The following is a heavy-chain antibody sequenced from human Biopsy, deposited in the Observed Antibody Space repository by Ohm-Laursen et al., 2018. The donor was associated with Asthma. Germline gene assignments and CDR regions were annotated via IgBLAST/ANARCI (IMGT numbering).Heavy chain of an antibody. CDR2: IYSGGTS. Sequence: SLRLSCAASGFAVSRDHMFWVRQAPGKGLEWVSVIYSGGTSHTADSVKGRFTISRDHSKLYLQMNNLRAEDTAVYHCARISRLGYNSLDYGMDVWGQGTTVTVSS. CDR3: ARISRLGYNSLDYGMDV. V-gene: IGHV3-53*01. CDR1: GFAVSRDH. D-gene: IGHD5-24*01. J-gene: IGHJ6*02.